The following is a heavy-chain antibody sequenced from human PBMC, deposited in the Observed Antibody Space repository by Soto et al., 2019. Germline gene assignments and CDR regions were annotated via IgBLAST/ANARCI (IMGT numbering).Heavy chain of an antibody. CDR2: INDRGSI. D-gene: IGHD3-9*01. CDR3: ARESHDILTGPPWVWYFDL. CDR1: GGSFSGYY. J-gene: IGHJ2*01. Sequence: QVQLQQWGAGPLRPLETLSLTCGESGGSFSGYYWAWIRKSPGKGLVWIGEINDRGSINYNPSLKSRVSISVDTSKNHYSLNLRSVTAADTAVYYCARESHDILTGPPWVWYFDLWGRGTLVTVSS. V-gene: IGHV4-34*01.